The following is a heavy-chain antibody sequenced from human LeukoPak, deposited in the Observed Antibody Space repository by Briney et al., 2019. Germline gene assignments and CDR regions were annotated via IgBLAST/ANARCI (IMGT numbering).Heavy chain of an antibody. J-gene: IGHJ4*02. CDR2: ISDNGGST. D-gene: IGHD3-10*02. CDR3: ASRQGLGWHYVN. V-gene: IGHV3-23*01. CDR1: GCTLSSYN. Sequence: PGGSLRLSCVDSGCTLSSYNMTWVRQVPGKGLEWVSGISDNGGSTYYADSVKGRFTISRDNSKNTLYLQMNSVRVEDTAIYYCASRQGLGWHYVNWGQGTLVTVSS.